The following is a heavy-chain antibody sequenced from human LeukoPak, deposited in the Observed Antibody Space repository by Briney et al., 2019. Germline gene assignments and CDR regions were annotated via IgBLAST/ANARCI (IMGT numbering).Heavy chain of an antibody. D-gene: IGHD4-23*01. Sequence: GGSLRLSCAASGFTFRTYAMSWVRQAPGKGLEWVSVISGSGGVTYYADSVKGRITISRDNSKNTLYLQMNSLRAEDTAVYYCAKDQTTVISPFDYWGQGTLVTVSS. CDR1: GFTFRTYA. J-gene: IGHJ4*02. CDR3: AKDQTTVISPFDY. V-gene: IGHV3-23*01. CDR2: ISGSGGVT.